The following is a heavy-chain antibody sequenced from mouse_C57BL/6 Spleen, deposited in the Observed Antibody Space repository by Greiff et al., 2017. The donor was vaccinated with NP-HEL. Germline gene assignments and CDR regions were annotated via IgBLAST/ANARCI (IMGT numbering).Heavy chain of an antibody. J-gene: IGHJ3*01. CDR2: IDPSDSET. CDR3: AREGGYDGWFAY. D-gene: IGHD2-3*01. V-gene: IGHV1-52*01. CDR1: GYTFTSYW. Sequence: QVQLQQPGAELVRPGSSVKLSCKASGYTFTSYWMHWVKQRPIQGLEWIGNIDPSDSETHYNQKFKDKATLTVDKSSSTAYMQLSSLTSEDSAVYYCAREGGYDGWFAYWGQGTLVTVSA.